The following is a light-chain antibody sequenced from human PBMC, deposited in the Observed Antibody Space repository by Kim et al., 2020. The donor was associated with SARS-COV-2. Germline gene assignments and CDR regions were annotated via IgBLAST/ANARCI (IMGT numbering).Light chain of an antibody. J-gene: IGLJ1*01. Sequence: SYELTQSPSVSVSPGQTASITCSGDKLGDKYASWYQQKPGQSPVVVIFRDNRRPSGIPARFSGSNSGNTATLTISGTQAMDEADYYCQAWDSSIYVFGTGTKVTVL. CDR2: RDN. CDR3: QAWDSSIYV. CDR1: KLGDKY. V-gene: IGLV3-1*01.